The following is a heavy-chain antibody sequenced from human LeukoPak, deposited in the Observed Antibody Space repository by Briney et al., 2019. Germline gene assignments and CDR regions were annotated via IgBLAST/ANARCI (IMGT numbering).Heavy chain of an antibody. CDR3: ARNYPYYYYYGMDV. Sequence: HTGGSLRLSCAASGFTFSNYAMSWVRQAPGKGLEWVSVIYTDGTTSYADSVKGRFTISRDNSRNTLYLQMNSLRAEDTAVYYCARNYPYYYYYGMDVWGQGTTVTVSS. D-gene: IGHD1-7*01. J-gene: IGHJ6*02. CDR1: GFTFSNYA. V-gene: IGHV3-53*01. CDR2: IYTDGTT.